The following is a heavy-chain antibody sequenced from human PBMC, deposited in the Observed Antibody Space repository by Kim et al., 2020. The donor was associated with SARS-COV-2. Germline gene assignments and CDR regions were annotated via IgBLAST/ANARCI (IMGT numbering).Heavy chain of an antibody. J-gene: IGHJ4*02. CDR3: AKDEVTLVRGVMAI. V-gene: IGHV3-23*01. D-gene: IGHD3-10*01. CDR2: ISGSGGNT. Sequence: GGSLRLSCVASGFTFSNYAMTWVRQVPGKGLEWVSAISGSGGNTYYADSVKGRVTISRDNSKNTLYLQMNSLRAEDTAVYYCAKDEVTLVRGVMAIWGRGTLVTVSS. CDR1: GFTFSNYA.